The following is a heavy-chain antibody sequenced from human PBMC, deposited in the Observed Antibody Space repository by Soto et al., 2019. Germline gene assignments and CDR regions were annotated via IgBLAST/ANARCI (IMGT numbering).Heavy chain of an antibody. Sequence: QVQLVESGGGVVQPGRSLRLSCAASGFTFSSYGMHWVRQAPGKGLEWVAVISYDGSNKYYADSVKGRFTISRDNSKNTLYLQMNSLRAEDTAVYYCAKGNAYCGGDCYSALDWYFDLWGRGTLVTVSS. J-gene: IGHJ2*01. V-gene: IGHV3-30*18. CDR3: AKGNAYCGGDCYSALDWYFDL. CDR2: ISYDGSNK. CDR1: GFTFSSYG. D-gene: IGHD2-21*02.